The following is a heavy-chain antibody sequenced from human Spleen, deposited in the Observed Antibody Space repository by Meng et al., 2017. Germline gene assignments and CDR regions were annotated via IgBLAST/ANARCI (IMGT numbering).Heavy chain of an antibody. CDR2: SIPIFATT. Sequence: SVKVSCKASGGTFSSYGFNWVRQAPGQGLEWMGVSIPIFATTNYAQKFQGRVTITTDESTSTVYMELTRLTSEDTAVYFCARKAGNCISTTCYSLDYWGQGTLVTVSS. D-gene: IGHD2-2*01. J-gene: IGHJ4*02. V-gene: IGHV1-69*05. CDR3: ARKAGNCISTTCYSLDY. CDR1: GGTFSSYG.